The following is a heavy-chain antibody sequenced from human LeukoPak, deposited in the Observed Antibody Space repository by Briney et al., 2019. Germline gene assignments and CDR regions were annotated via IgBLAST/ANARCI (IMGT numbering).Heavy chain of an antibody. CDR1: GGSISSYY. CDR3: ARVRLNAFDI. Sequence: SETLSLTCTVSGGSISSYYWSWIRQPPGKGLEWIGYIYYSGSTNYNPSLKSRVTISVDTSKNQFSLKLSSVTAADTAVYYCARVRLNAFDIWGQGTMVTVSS. CDR2: IYYSGST. J-gene: IGHJ3*02. V-gene: IGHV4-59*01. D-gene: IGHD3-22*01.